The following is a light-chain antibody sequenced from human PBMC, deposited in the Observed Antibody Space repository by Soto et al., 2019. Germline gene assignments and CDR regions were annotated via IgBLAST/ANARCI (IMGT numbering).Light chain of an antibody. CDR2: GAS. CDR1: QSVSSN. V-gene: IGKV3-15*01. J-gene: IGKJ1*01. Sequence: EIVMTKSPATLYVSPGERATLSCRASQSVSSNLAWYQQKPGQAPRLLIYGASTRATGIPARFSGSGSGTEFTLTISSLQSEDFAVYYCQHYNNWPPWTFGQGTKVEIK. CDR3: QHYNNWPPWT.